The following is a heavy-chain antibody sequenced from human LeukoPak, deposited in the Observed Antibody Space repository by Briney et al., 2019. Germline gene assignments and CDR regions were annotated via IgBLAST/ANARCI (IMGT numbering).Heavy chain of an antibody. D-gene: IGHD3-10*01. CDR2: ISSSSSYI. V-gene: IGHV3-21*04. CDR1: GFTFSSYS. CDR3: AKDRFRTFITMVRGVPWFDP. J-gene: IGHJ5*02. Sequence: GGSLRLSCAASGFTFSSYSMNWVRQAPGKGLEWVSFISSSSSYIYYADSVKGRFTIPRDNAKNSLYLQMNSLRAEDTAVYYCAKDRFRTFITMVRGVPWFDPWGQGTLVTVSS.